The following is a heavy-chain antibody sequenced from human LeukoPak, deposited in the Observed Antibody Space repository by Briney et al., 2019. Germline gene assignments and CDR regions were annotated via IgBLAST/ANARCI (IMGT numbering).Heavy chain of an antibody. V-gene: IGHV4-30-4*08. D-gene: IGHD1-26*01. CDR1: GASISSGDYF. Sequence: SETLSLTCTASGASISSGDYFWTWIRQPPGKGLEWNGYVYNNGNAYYNPSLRSRLTISIDMSKNQFSLKVSSGTAADTAVYYCARGIVGAATELDPWGQGTLVTVSS. J-gene: IGHJ5*02. CDR2: VYNNGNA. CDR3: ARGIVGAATELDP.